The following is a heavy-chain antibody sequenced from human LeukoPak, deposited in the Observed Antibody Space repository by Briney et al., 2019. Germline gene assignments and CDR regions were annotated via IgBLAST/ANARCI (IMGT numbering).Heavy chain of an antibody. Sequence: PSETLSLTCSVSGGSISSSNYYWGWIRQPPGKGLEWIGSIYYSGSTYYNPSLKSRVTISVDTSKNQFSLKLSSVTAADTAVYYCARQIGDYYDSSGYFDYWGQGTLVTVSS. D-gene: IGHD3-22*01. CDR1: GGSISSSNYY. V-gene: IGHV4-39*01. J-gene: IGHJ4*02. CDR2: IYYSGST. CDR3: ARQIGDYYDSSGYFDY.